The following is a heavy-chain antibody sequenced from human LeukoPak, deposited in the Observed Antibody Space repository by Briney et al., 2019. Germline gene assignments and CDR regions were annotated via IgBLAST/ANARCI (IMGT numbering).Heavy chain of an antibody. Sequence: PGGSLRLSCAASGFTFSSYSMNWVRQAPGKGLEWVSSISSSSSYIYYADSVKGRFTISRDNAKNSLYLQMSSLRAEDTAVYYCARDPGGFQLPYYFDYWGQGTLVTVSS. D-gene: IGHD2-2*01. J-gene: IGHJ4*02. V-gene: IGHV3-21*01. CDR2: ISSSSSYI. CDR3: ARDPGGFQLPYYFDY. CDR1: GFTFSSYS.